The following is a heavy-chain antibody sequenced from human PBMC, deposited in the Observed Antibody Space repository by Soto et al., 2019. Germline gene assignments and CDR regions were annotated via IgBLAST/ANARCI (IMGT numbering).Heavy chain of an antibody. J-gene: IGHJ3*02. CDR3: ARASPYCSGGSCYSTIPDAFDI. V-gene: IGHV1-8*01. CDR1: GYTFNSYD. CDR2: MNPNSGNT. D-gene: IGHD2-15*01. Sequence: ASVKVSCKASGYTFNSYDINWVRQATGQGLEWMGWMNPNSGNTGYAQKFQGRVTMTRNTSISTAYMELSSLRSEDTAVYYCARASPYCSGGSCYSTIPDAFDIWGQGTMVTVSS.